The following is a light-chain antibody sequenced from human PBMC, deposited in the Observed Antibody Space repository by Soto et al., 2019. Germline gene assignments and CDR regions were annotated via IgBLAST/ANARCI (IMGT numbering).Light chain of an antibody. CDR2: DAS. V-gene: IGKV3-15*01. CDR1: QSLSDT. CDR3: QQYNSWPPIT. J-gene: IGKJ5*01. Sequence: EIVLTQSPATLSLSPGERATLSCRASQSLSDTLAWYQQKPGQAPRLLIYDASTRATGIPDRFSGGGSGTEFTLTISSLQSEDFVVYYCQQYNSWPPITFGQGTRLEIK.